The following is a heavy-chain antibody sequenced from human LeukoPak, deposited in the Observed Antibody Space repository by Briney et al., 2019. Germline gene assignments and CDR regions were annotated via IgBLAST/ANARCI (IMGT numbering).Heavy chain of an antibody. D-gene: IGHD3-22*01. Sequence: GESLKISCKGSGYSFTSYWIGWVRQMPGKGLEWMGIIYPGDSDTRYSPSFQGQVTTSADKSISTAYLQWSSLKASDTAMYYCARSYDSSGYYYHYWGQGTLVTVSS. V-gene: IGHV5-51*01. J-gene: IGHJ4*02. CDR2: IYPGDSDT. CDR3: ARSYDSSGYYYHY. CDR1: GYSFTSYW.